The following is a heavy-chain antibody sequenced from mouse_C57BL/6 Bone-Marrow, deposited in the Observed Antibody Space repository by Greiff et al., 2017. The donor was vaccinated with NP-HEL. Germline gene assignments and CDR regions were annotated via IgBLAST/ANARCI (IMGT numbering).Heavy chain of an antibody. D-gene: IGHD2-3*01. CDR2: ISSGGSYT. CDR1: GFTFSSYG. J-gene: IGHJ2*01. Sequence: DVMLVESGGDLVKPGGSLKLSCAASGFTFSSYGMSWVRQTPDKRLEWVATISSGGSYTYYPDSVKGRFTISRDNAKNTLYLQMSSLKSEDTAMYYCARRRLLSYYFDYWGQGTTLTVSS. V-gene: IGHV5-6*02. CDR3: ARRRLLSYYFDY.